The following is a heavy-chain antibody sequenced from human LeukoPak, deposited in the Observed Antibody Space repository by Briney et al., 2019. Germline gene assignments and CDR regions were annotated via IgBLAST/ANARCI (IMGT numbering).Heavy chain of an antibody. Sequence: PSETLSLTCTVSGGSISSYYWSWIRQPAGKGLEWIGRFYISGSTNHNPSLRSRVTMSVDTSKNQFSLKLSSVTAADTAVYYCARGDSDSGGYTYWGQGTLVTVSS. CDR3: ARGDSDSGGYTY. D-gene: IGHD3-22*01. J-gene: IGHJ4*02. V-gene: IGHV4-4*07. CDR2: FYISGST. CDR1: GGSISSYY.